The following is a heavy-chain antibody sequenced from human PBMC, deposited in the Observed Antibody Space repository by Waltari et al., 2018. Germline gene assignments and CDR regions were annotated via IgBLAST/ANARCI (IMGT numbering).Heavy chain of an antibody. D-gene: IGHD6-6*01. CDR3: AEDQERDPSSEIY. CDR1: GFTFKNYA. V-gene: IGHV3-23*01. J-gene: IGHJ4*02. CDR2: IRYKWFGP. Sequence: EVQLLESGGGLVQPGGSLRLSCAASGFTFKNYAMIWARQAPGKGRGVVSTIRYKWFGPYYADSVKGRFTISRDNGKNTLYLQMNSLRAEDTAVYCAEDQERDPSSEIYWGRGTLVTVSS.